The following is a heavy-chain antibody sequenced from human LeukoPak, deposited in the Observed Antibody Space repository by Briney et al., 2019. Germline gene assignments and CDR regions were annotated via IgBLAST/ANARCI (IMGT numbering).Heavy chain of an antibody. CDR2: IYTSGST. CDR3: ARNRYYYGSGSYGVPNWFDP. Sequence: SETLSLTCTVSGNSISSGDNYWSWIRQPAGKGLEWIGRIYTSGSTNYNPSLKSRVTISVDTSKNQFSLKLSSVTAADTAVYYCARNRYYYGSGSYGVPNWFDPWGQGTLVIVSS. J-gene: IGHJ5*02. D-gene: IGHD3-10*01. CDR1: GNSISSGDNY. V-gene: IGHV4-61*02.